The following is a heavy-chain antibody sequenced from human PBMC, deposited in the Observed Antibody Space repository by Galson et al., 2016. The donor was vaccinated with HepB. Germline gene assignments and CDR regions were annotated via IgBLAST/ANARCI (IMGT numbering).Heavy chain of an antibody. CDR3: AKQADVDYGDYPGKSLDDVFDI. Sequence: SLRLSCAASGLTFDDYAMHWVRQASGKGLEWVSAISGAGGITDYADSVKGRFTISRDTANNTLSLQMSSLRAEDTALYYCAKQADVDYGDYPGKSLDDVFDIWGQGTMVTVSS. CDR1: GLTFDDYA. V-gene: IGHV3-23*01. CDR2: ISGAGGIT. D-gene: IGHD4-17*01. J-gene: IGHJ3*02.